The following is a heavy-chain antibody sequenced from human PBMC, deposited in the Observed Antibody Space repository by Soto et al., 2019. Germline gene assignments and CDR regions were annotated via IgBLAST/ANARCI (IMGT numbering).Heavy chain of an antibody. CDR3: AREVVTAVASSVNWFDP. CDR2: IWYDGTKK. Sequence: QVQLVESGGGVVQSGRSLTLSCAASGFSLRTYGMHWLRRAPGKGLEWVSFIWYDGTKKFYANSVKGRSTISKDNSNNILYLQMSGLRAEDTAVYYCAREVVTAVASSVNWFDPWGQGTLVTVSS. CDR1: GFSLRTYG. J-gene: IGHJ5*02. D-gene: IGHD6-19*01. V-gene: IGHV3-33*01.